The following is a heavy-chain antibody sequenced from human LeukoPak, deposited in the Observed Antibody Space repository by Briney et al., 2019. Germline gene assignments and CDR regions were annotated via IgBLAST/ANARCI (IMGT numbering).Heavy chain of an antibody. J-gene: IGHJ6*02. V-gene: IGHV1-3*01. CDR3: ATVLTRAYNWNDVGLYYYYGMDV. D-gene: IGHD1-20*01. CDR1: GYTFAKYA. CDR2: INAGNGDT. Sequence: GASVKVSCKASGYTFAKYAIHWVRQAPGQTLEWMGWINAGNGDTRYSQKFQGGVTITRDTSASTAYMELSSLRSEDTAVYYCATVLTRAYNWNDVGLYYYYGMDVWGQGTTVTVSS.